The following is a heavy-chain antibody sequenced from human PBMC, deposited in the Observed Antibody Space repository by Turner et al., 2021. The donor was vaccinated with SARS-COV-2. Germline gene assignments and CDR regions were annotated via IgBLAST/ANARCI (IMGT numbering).Heavy chain of an antibody. V-gene: IGHV3-23*01. D-gene: IGHD1-26*01. CDR2: ISVRCGST. CDR3: AKDPTWGIVGATFFDY. J-gene: IGHJ4*02. Sequence: EVQLLESGGGLVQPGGSLRLSCAAPGFTFSSYAMSWVRQAPGKGLEGVSGISVRCGSTYYADSVKGRFNISRDNSKNTLYLQMNRLGAEDTGVYYCAKDPTWGIVGATFFDYWGQGTLVTVSS. CDR1: GFTFSSYA.